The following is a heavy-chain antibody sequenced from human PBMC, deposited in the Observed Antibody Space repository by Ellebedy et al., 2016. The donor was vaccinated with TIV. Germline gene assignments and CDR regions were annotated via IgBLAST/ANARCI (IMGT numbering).Heavy chain of an antibody. CDR1: GGSISTKKW. D-gene: IGHD1-1*01. J-gene: IGHJ4*02. V-gene: IGHV4-4*02. Sequence: SETLSLTCSVSGGSISTKKWWSWVRPSPGKGLEWIGEMHHSGSTNYNPSLKSRVTISLDKSKNELFLTVDSVTAADKAVYYCARDRETTNWNRWRYDSWGQGTLVTVSA. CDR2: MHHSGST. CDR3: ARDRETTNWNRWRYDS.